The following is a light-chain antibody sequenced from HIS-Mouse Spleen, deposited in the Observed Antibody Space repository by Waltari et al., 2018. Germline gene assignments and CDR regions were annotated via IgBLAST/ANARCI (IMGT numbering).Light chain of an antibody. Sequence: SYVLTQPPSVSVAPGKTARITCGGNNIGSKSVHWYQQKPGQAPVLVVYDDSARPSGNPERFSGSNSGNTATLTISRVEAGGEADYYCQVWDSSSDHVVFGGGTKLTVL. J-gene: IGLJ2*01. CDR3: QVWDSSSDHVV. CDR1: NIGSKS. CDR2: DDS. V-gene: IGLV3-21*03.